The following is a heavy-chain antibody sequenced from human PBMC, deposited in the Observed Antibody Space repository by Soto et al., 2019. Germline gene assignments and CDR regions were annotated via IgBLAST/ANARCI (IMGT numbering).Heavy chain of an antibody. CDR3: VRPLPSGQNYGMDV. J-gene: IGHJ6*02. CDR1: GLTVSTNY. Sequence: EVQLVESGGGLIQPGWSLKLYCAASGLTVSTNYMSWVRQAPGKGLEWVSVIYNDGKTYYADSVKGRFTISRDTAKNTLHLQMDSLRDEDTAVYYCVRPLPSGQNYGMDVWGQGTTVTVSS. V-gene: IGHV3-53*01. D-gene: IGHD3-10*01. CDR2: IYNDGKT.